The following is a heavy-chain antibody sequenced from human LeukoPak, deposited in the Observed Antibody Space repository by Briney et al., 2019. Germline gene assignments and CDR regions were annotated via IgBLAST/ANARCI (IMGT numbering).Heavy chain of an antibody. Sequence: PGRSLRLSCAASGFTFDDYAMHWVRQAPGKGLEWVSGISWNSGSVGYADSVKGRFTISRDNAKNSLYLQMNSLRAEDTALYYCAKETVEMGIFDYWGQGTLVTVSS. J-gene: IGHJ4*02. CDR3: AKETVEMGIFDY. V-gene: IGHV3-9*01. D-gene: IGHD5-24*01. CDR2: ISWNSGSV. CDR1: GFTFDDYA.